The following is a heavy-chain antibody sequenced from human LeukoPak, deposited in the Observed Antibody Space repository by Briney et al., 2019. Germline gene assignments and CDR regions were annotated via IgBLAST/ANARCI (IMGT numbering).Heavy chain of an antibody. D-gene: IGHD6-19*01. CDR3: ARGPGIAVAPLQH. J-gene: IGHJ1*01. CDR1: GFTFSSYS. CDR2: ISSRGSGNI. Sequence: GGSLRLSCTASGFTFSSYSVIWVRQAPGKGLEWVSCISSRGSGNIYYSDSVKGRFTLSRDSAKNSLYLQMNSLRVEDTAVYYCARGPGIAVAPLQHWGQGTLVTVSS. V-gene: IGHV3-21*01.